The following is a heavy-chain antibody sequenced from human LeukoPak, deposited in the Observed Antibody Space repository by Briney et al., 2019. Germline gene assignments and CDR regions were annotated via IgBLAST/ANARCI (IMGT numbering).Heavy chain of an antibody. CDR3: SRDDCTSASCYLAY. CDR2: ISTYNGNT. CDR1: RYTLTSYG. J-gene: IGHJ4*02. Sequence: ASVKVSRKASRYTLTSYGISWVRPAPGQGLEWMGWISTYNGNTNYAREFQGRVRMTTDTSTSTAYMELRSLRSDDTAVYYCSRDDCTSASCYLAYWGQGTLVTVSS. D-gene: IGHD2-2*01. V-gene: IGHV1-18*01.